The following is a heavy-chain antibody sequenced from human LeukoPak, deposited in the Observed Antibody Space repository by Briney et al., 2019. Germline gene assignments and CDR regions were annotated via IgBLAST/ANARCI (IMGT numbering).Heavy chain of an antibody. J-gene: IGHJ4*02. CDR2: INSGGSST. Sequence: GGSLRLSCAASGFTFTTYWMHWVRQAPGQGLVWVSRINSGGSSTSYADSVKGRFSISRDNARNTLYLQMNSLRAEDTAVYFCARLRCDVGDCYSAGQNFWGQGTLVTVSS. V-gene: IGHV3-74*01. D-gene: IGHD2-21*02. CDR3: ARLRCDVGDCYSAGQNF. CDR1: GFTFTTYW.